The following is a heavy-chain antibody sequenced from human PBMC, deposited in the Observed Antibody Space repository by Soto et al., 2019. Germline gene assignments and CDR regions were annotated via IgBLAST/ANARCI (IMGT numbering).Heavy chain of an antibody. J-gene: IGHJ5*02. Sequence: SETLSLTCNVSDDSLSTYYWSWIRQPAGKGLEWIGRIYASGSTNYNPSLKGRVSMAVDTSKKQFSLKMISVTATDTAMYYCARSAIPRGGWFRPWGQGVLVTVSS. V-gene: IGHV4-4*07. CDR2: IYASGST. CDR1: DDSLSTYY. CDR3: ARSAIPRGGWFRP. D-gene: IGHD2-21*01.